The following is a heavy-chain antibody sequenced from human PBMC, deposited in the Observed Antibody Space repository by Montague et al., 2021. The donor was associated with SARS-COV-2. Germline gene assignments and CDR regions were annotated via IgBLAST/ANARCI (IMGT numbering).Heavy chain of an antibody. CDR1: GGSISSDGYS. CDR2: IYHSGST. V-gene: IGHV4-30-2*01. D-gene: IGHD5-18*01. CDR3: ARREYSYGWGD. Sequence: TLSLTCAVSGGSISSDGYSWNWIRQPPGKGLEWIGYIYHSGSTYYNPSLKSRLTISVDTSKNQFSLKLNSVTAADTALYYCARREYSYGWGDWGQGTLVTVSS. J-gene: IGHJ4*02.